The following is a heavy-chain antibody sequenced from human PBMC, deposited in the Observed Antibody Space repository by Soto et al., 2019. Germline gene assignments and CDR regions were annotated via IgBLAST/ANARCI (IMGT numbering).Heavy chain of an antibody. J-gene: IGHJ4*02. CDR2: IKQDESEK. CDR3: ARGDYFDRRFDF. CDR1: GFTFSSDW. Sequence: ESGGGLVQPGGSLRLSCVASGFTFSSDWMSWVRQAPGKGLEWVATIKQDESEKYYVDSVKGRFTVSRDNTKNSLYLQMNSVRAEDTAVYYCARGDYFDRRFDFWGQGALVTVSS. D-gene: IGHD3-9*01. V-gene: IGHV3-7*03.